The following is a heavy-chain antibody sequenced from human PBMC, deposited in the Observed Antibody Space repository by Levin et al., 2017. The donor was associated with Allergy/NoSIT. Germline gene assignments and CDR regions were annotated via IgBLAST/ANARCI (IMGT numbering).Heavy chain of an antibody. V-gene: IGHV4-34*01. Sequence: SETLSLTCAVYGGSFSGYYWSWIRQPPGKGLEWIGEINHSGSTNYNPSLKSRVTISVDTSKNQFSLKLSSVTAADTAVYYCAREGGVVHDAFDIWGQGTMVTVSS. CDR1: GGSFSGYY. D-gene: IGHD2-15*01. J-gene: IGHJ3*02. CDR2: INHSGST. CDR3: AREGGVVHDAFDI.